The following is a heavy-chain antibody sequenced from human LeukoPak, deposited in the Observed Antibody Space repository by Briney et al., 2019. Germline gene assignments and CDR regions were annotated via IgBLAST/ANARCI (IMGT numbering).Heavy chain of an antibody. CDR2: ISRSSGAI. CDR1: GFTFSDYN. CDR3: ARGGDPDY. D-gene: IGHD2-21*02. J-gene: IGHJ4*02. Sequence: GGSLRLSCAASGFTFSDYNLNWVRRAPGKGLEWVSYISRSSGAIYYADSVKGRFTISRDNAKNSLYLQMNSLRAEDTAVYYCARGGDPDYWGQGTLVTVSS. V-gene: IGHV3-48*04.